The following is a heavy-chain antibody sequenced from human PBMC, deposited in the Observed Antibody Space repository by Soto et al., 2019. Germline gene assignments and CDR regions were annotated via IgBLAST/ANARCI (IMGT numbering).Heavy chain of an antibody. Sequence: GESLKISCKGSGYSFTSYWIGWVRQMPGKGLEWMGIIYPGDSDTRYSPSFQGQVTISADKSISTAYLQWSSLKASDTAMYYCARTPRYSYGPMGAFDIWGQGTMVTVSS. CDR1: GYSFTSYW. V-gene: IGHV5-51*01. D-gene: IGHD5-18*01. CDR3: ARTPRYSYGPMGAFDI. CDR2: IYPGDSDT. J-gene: IGHJ3*02.